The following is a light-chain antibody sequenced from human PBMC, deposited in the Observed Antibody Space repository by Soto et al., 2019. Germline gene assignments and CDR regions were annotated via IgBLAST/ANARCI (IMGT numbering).Light chain of an antibody. CDR2: ATS. Sequence: DIQMTKSLPSLSPSGGDSVSITYRASQSIGRYLNWHQQKPGRAPKVLIYATSSLQSGVPSRFSGSGSGTDFTLTISSLQPEDFATYYCQLSNNVWTFGQGTKVEIK. V-gene: IGKV1-39*01. J-gene: IGKJ1*01. CDR3: QLSNNVWT. CDR1: QSIGRY.